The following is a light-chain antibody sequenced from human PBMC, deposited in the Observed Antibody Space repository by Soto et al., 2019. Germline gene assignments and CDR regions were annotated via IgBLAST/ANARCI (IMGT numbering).Light chain of an antibody. Sequence: QSALTQPASVSGSPGQSTTISCTGTSSDVGGYNYVSWYQQHPGKAPKLMIYDVSNRPSGVSNRFSGSKSGNTASLTISGLQAEDEADYDCSSYTSSSTLVVFGGGTKLTVL. CDR1: SSDVGGYNY. CDR3: SSYTSSSTLVV. V-gene: IGLV2-14*01. CDR2: DVS. J-gene: IGLJ2*01.